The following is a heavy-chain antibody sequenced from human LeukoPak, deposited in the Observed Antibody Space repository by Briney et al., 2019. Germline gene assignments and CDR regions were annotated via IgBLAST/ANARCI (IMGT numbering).Heavy chain of an antibody. CDR1: GGSISSYY. CDR3: ASWVYQGPDFWGCSRLFFGQ. V-gene: IGHV4-59*01. J-gene: IGHJ4*02. D-gene: IGHD3-3*01. Sequence: SETLSLTCTVSGGSISSYYWSWIRQPPGKGLEWIGYIDYSGSTNYNPSLKSRVTISIDTSKNQFSLKVSSVTAADTAVYYCASWVYQGPDFWGCSRLFFGQWGQGTLVTVSS. CDR2: IDYSGST.